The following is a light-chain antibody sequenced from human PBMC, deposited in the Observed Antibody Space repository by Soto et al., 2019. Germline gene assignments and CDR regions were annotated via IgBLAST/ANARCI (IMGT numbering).Light chain of an antibody. CDR3: SSYASSSTYV. CDR2: EVT. J-gene: IGLJ1*01. CDR1: SSDVGSYNL. Sequence: QSALTQPASVSGSPGQSITISCTGTSSDVGSYNLVSWYQQHPGKAPKLMIYEVTKRPSGVSNRFSGSKSGNTASLIISGFHAEDAADYYCSSYASSSTYVFGAGTKLTVL. V-gene: IGLV2-23*02.